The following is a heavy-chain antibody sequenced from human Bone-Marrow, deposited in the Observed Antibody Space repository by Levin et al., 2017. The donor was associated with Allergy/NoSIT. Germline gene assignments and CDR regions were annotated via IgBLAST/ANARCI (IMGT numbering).Heavy chain of an antibody. Sequence: GGSLRLSCAASGLSFSNYDMNWVRQAPGKGLEWVSSISGGSSRIYYADSVKGRSTISRDNAKNSLYLQMNSLRVEDTAVYYCAMWAMFYYDGSDFDYFYYGMDVWGQGTTVTVSS. D-gene: IGHD3-16*01. J-gene: IGHJ6*02. CDR2: ISGGSSRI. CDR1: GLSFSNYD. V-gene: IGHV3-21*06. CDR3: AMWAMFYYDGSDFDYFYYGMDV.